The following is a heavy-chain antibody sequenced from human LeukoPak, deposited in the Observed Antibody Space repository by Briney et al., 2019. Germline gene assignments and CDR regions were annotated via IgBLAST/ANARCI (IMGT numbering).Heavy chain of an antibody. CDR1: GFPFSSYW. J-gene: IGHJ4*02. Sequence: GGSLSLSCAASGFPFSSYWMHWVRQAPGKGLVWVSLIDADGSSTNYADSVKGRFTISRDNAKNTLYLQMSSLRAEDTAVYYCARGVYYFDYWGQGTLVTVSS. CDR2: IDADGSST. V-gene: IGHV3-74*01. CDR3: ARGVYYFDY.